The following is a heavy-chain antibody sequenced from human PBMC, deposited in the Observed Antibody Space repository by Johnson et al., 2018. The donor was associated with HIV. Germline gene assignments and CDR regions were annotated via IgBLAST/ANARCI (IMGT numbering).Heavy chain of an antibody. CDR1: GLTFSDYY. D-gene: IGHD1-26*01. V-gene: IGHV3-11*04. J-gene: IGHJ3*02. CDR2: ISSRGSTI. Sequence: QMQLVESGGGLVKPGGSLRLSCAASGLTFSDYYMSWIRQAPGPWLEWVSYISSRGSTIYSADSVKCRFTISRDNAKNSLYLQMNSLRAEDTAVYYCARERGEGGSYYSFRRDAFDIWGQGTMVTVSS. CDR3: ARERGEGGSYYSFRRDAFDI.